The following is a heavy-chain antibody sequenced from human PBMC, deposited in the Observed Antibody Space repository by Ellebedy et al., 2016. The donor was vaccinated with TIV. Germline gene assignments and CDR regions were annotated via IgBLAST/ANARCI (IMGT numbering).Heavy chain of an antibody. CDR2: IYSGGST. Sequence: GESLKISXAASGFTVSSNYMSWVRQAPGKGLEWVSVIYSGGSTYYADSVKGRFTISRDNSKNTLYLQMNSLRAEDTAVYYCAGLYYYYYMDVWGKGTTVTVSS. J-gene: IGHJ6*03. CDR1: GFTVSSNY. V-gene: IGHV3-66*04. CDR3: AGLYYYYYMDV.